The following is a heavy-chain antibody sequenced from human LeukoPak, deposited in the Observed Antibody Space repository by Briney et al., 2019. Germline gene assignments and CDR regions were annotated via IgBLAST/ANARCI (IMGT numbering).Heavy chain of an antibody. J-gene: IGHJ3*02. V-gene: IGHV1-69*13. Sequence: SVKVSCKASGGTFSSYAISWVRQAPGQGLEWMGGIIPIFGTANYAQKFQGRVTITADESTSTAYMELSSLRSEDTAVYYCARDNGGSLVVDAFDIWGQGTMVTVSS. CDR3: ARDNGGSLVVDAFDI. D-gene: IGHD2-15*01. CDR2: IIPIFGTA. CDR1: GGTFSSYA.